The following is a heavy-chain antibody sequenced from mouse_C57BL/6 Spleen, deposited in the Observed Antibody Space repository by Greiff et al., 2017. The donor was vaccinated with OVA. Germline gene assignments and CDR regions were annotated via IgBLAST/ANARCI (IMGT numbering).Heavy chain of an antibody. CDR1: GYTFTDYW. CDR3: ARGYYGSSYGYCDY. D-gene: IGHD1-1*01. Sequence: VQLQQSGPVLANPGASVKLSCKASGYTFTDYWMHWVKQRPGQGLEWIGYVNPSSGCTKYNQKFKGKATLTADKSSSTAYMQLSSLTYEDSAVYYCARGYYGSSYGYCDYWGQGTTLTVSS. V-gene: IGHV1-7*01. CDR2: VNPSSGCT. J-gene: IGHJ2*01.